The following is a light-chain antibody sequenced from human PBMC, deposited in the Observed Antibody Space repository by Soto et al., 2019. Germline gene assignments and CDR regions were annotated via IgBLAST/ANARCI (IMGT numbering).Light chain of an antibody. CDR1: SIDIGAYNY. CDR2: EVS. V-gene: IGLV2-14*01. J-gene: IGLJ1*01. Sequence: QSALTQPASVCGSPGQSITSSCTLISIDIGAYNYVSWFQQYPGKAPKLIISEVSNRPSGVSNRFSGSKSGTAASLTISGLQTEDEADYFCFSFTTDWTHVFGTGTKVTVL. CDR3: FSFTTDWTHV.